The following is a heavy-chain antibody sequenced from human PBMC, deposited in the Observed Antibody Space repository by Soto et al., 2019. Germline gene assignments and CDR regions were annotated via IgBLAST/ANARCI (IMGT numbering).Heavy chain of an antibody. CDR1: GGSVSSGTYY. J-gene: IGHJ2*01. V-gene: IGHV4-61*01. CDR3: ARDQGLGAGYFDL. Sequence: QVQLQESGPGQVKPSETLSLTCTVSGGSVSSGTYYYWSWIRQPAGKGLEWMGYIYRGSPNSNPSLESRVTISVDTSKTQFSLMLRSVTAADTAVYYCARDQGLGAGYFDLWGRGSLVTVSS. D-gene: IGHD7-27*01. CDR2: IYRGSP.